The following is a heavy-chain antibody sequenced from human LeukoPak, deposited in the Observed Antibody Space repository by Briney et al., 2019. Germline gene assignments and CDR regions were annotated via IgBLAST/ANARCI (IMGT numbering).Heavy chain of an antibody. V-gene: IGHV3-23*01. CDR1: GFTFSSYA. CDR2: ISGGGGST. J-gene: IGHJ4*02. D-gene: IGHD3-22*01. CDR3: ATDSSNWYFDY. Sequence: GGSLRLSCAASGFTFSSYAMSWVRQAPGKGLEWVSAISGGGGSTYYADSVKGRFTISRDNSKNTLYLQMNSLRAEGTAVYYCATDSSNWYFDYWGQGTLVTVSS.